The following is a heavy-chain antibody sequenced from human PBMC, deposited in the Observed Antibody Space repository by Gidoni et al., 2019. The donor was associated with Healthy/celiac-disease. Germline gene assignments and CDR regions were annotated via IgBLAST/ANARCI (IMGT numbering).Heavy chain of an antibody. CDR3: TRSPGGSYQKFFDY. D-gene: IGHD1-26*01. CDR1: GYTYTSYG. J-gene: IGHJ4*02. CDR2: ISAYNGNT. V-gene: IGHV1-18*01. Sequence: QVHLVQSGAEVKKLGASVKVSCKASGYTYTSYGISWARQATGQGLEWMGWISAYNGNTNYAQKLQSRVTMTTDTYTSTAYMELRGLRADDTAVYYCTRSPGGSYQKFFDYWGQGTLVTVSS.